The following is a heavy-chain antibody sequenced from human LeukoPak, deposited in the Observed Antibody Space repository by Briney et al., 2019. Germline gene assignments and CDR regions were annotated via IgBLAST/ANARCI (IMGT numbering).Heavy chain of an antibody. CDR2: ISAYNGNT. D-gene: IGHD3/OR15-3a*01. Sequence: ASVKVSCKASGYTFTSYGISWVRQAPGQGLEWMGWISAYNGNTNYAQKLQGRVTMTTDTSTSTAYMELRSLRSDDTAVYYCARGRTGVPWGYYYMDVWGKGTTVTVSS. CDR3: ARGRTGVPWGYYYMDV. J-gene: IGHJ6*03. V-gene: IGHV1-18*01. CDR1: GYTFTSYG.